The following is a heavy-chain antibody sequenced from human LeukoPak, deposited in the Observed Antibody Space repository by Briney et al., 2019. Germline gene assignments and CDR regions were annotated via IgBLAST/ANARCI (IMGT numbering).Heavy chain of an antibody. CDR1: GFTVSSNY. CDR2: IYSGGST. CDR3: AKRIQSAMATGY. Sequence: GGSLRLSCAASGFTVSSNYMSWVRQAPGKGLEWVSVIYSGGSTYYADSVKGRFTISRDDSKNTLYLQMNSLRAEDTAVYYCAKRIQSAMATGYWGQGTLVTVSS. J-gene: IGHJ4*02. D-gene: IGHD5-18*01. V-gene: IGHV3-53*01.